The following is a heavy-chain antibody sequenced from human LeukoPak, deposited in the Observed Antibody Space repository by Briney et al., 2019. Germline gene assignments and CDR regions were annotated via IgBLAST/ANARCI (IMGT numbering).Heavy chain of an antibody. CDR3: AKGRLGELSLFPD. D-gene: IGHD3-16*02. J-gene: IGHJ4*02. Sequence: GGSLRLSCAPSGFTFSSYAMSWVRQAPGKGLEWVSAISGSGGSTYYADSVKGRFTVSRDNVKNSLYLQMNSLRAEDTAVYYCAKGRLGELSLFPDWGQGTLVTVSS. V-gene: IGHV3-23*01. CDR1: GFTFSSYA. CDR2: ISGSGGST.